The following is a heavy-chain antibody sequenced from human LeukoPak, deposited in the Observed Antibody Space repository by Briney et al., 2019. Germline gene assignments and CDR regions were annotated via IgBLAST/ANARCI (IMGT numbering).Heavy chain of an antibody. CDR2: INPHSGDT. J-gene: IGHJ6*03. D-gene: IGHD6-13*01. V-gene: IGHV1-2*02. CDR1: GYTFTNHY. Sequence: ASVKVSCKASGYTFTNHYMHWVRQARGQGLEWMGWINPHSGDTNYAQKFQGRVTMTRDTSISTAYMELSRLRSDDTAVYYCARDRPAAGFYYYMDVWGKGTTVTVSS. CDR3: ARDRPAAGFYYYMDV.